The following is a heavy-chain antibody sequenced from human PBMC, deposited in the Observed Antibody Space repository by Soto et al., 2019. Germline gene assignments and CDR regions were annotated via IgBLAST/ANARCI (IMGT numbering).Heavy chain of an antibody. V-gene: IGHV3-53*01. CDR1: GFTVSNTY. CDR2: IYPAGGT. Sequence: WGCLLVSCASSGFTVSNTYMTKVRQPPGKGLECVSVIYPAGGTNYADSVKGQFIISRDNSKNTLYLQMNSLRAEDTAVYYCARALPVAKGGFDPWGQGTMVTGSS. J-gene: IGHJ5*02. CDR3: ARALPVAKGGFDP. D-gene: IGHD2-2*01.